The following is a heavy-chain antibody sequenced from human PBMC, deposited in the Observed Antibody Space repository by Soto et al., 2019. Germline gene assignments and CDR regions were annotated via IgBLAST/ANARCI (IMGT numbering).Heavy chain of an antibody. CDR3: ARGVTVFGLVSRFWFDP. J-gene: IGHJ5*02. CDR1: GRSISSGDYS. D-gene: IGHD3-3*01. Sequence: SETLSLTCTVSGRSISSGDYSGSWDRQYPGKGLEWIGHIYNSGITYYNPSLKSRVVISIDTSRNQFSLRLNSLTAADRAVYFCARGVTVFGLVSRFWFDPWGQGTVVTVSS. CDR2: IYNSGIT. V-gene: IGHV4-30-4*08.